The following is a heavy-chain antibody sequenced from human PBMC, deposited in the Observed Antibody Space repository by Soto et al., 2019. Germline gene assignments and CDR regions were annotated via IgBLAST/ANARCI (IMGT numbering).Heavy chain of an antibody. CDR2: ISGSGDRT. V-gene: IGHV3-23*01. J-gene: IGHJ6*02. Sequence: GGSLRPSGAAPGFPFSSDAMSGVRPAPGKGLEWVSVISGSGDRTYYADSVKGRFTISRDNSKNTLYLQMNSLRAEDTAVYYCASGRGRYFYYGMDVWGQGTTVTVSS. CDR1: GFPFSSDA. CDR3: ASGRGRYFYYGMDV. D-gene: IGHD1-26*01.